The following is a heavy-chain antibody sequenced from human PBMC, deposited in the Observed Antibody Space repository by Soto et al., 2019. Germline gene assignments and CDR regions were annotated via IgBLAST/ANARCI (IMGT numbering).Heavy chain of an antibody. V-gene: IGHV3-23*01. CDR1: GFTFNTYA. Sequence: GGSLRLSCAASGFTFNTYAMTWVRQAPGKGLEWVSLISESGDGTYYADSVKGRFTISRDNSQRTLNLQMNSLRAEDTAVYYCSKNGDFWSWGMDVWGQGTTVTVSS. CDR3: SKNGDFWSWGMDV. CDR2: ISESGDGT. D-gene: IGHD3-3*01. J-gene: IGHJ6*02.